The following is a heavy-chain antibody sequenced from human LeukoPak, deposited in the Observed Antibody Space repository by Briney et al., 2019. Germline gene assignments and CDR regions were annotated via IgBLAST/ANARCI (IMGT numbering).Heavy chain of an antibody. Sequence: SETLSLTCTVPGGSISSGDYYWSWIRQPPGKGLEWIGYIYYSGSTYYNPSLKSRVTISVDTSKNRFSLKLSSVTAADTAVYYCASVYCGGDCPADTNNWFDPWGQGTLVTVSS. V-gene: IGHV4-30-4*01. D-gene: IGHD2-21*02. CDR2: IYYSGST. CDR3: ASVYCGGDCPADTNNWFDP. CDR1: GGSISSGDYY. J-gene: IGHJ5*02.